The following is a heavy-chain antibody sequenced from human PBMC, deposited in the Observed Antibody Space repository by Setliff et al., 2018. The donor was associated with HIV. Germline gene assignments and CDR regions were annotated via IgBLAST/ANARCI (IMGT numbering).Heavy chain of an antibody. D-gene: IGHD6-6*01. V-gene: IGHV4-39*07. Sequence: SETLSLTCTVSGGSIRSHYWGWLRQPPGKGLEWIGSFSYNGRTYYIPSLKSRVTISVDKSKNQFSLKLTSVTAADTAVYYCARDQSIAARYLFDPWGQGTLVTVSS. CDR1: GGSIRSHY. CDR2: FSYNGRT. J-gene: IGHJ5*02. CDR3: ARDQSIAARYLFDP.